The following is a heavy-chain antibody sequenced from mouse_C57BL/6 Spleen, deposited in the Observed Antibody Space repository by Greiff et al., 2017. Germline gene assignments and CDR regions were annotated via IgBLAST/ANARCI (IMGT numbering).Heavy chain of an antibody. Sequence: VQLKESGAELVRPGASVKLSCTASGFNIKDYYMHWVKQRPEQGLEWIGRIDPEDGDTEYAPKFQGKATMTADTSSNTAYLQLSSLTSEDTAVYYCTTNYGSSYDWYFDVWGTGTTVTVSS. CDR2: IDPEDGDT. V-gene: IGHV14-1*01. D-gene: IGHD1-1*01. CDR1: GFNIKDYY. J-gene: IGHJ1*03. CDR3: TTNYGSSYDWYFDV.